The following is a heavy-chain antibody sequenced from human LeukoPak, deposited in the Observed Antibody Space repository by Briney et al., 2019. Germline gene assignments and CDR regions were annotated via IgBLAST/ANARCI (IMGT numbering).Heavy chain of an antibody. CDR2: IYYSGST. V-gene: IGHV4-59*12. CDR3: ARGRRYSSSWRYYFDY. D-gene: IGHD6-13*01. Sequence: SETLSLTCTVSGGSISSYYWTWIRQPPGKGLEWIGYIYYSGSTTYNPSLNSRVTISVDTSKNQFSLKLSSVTAADTAVYYCARGRRYSSSWRYYFDYWGQGTLVTVSS. J-gene: IGHJ4*02. CDR1: GGSISSYY.